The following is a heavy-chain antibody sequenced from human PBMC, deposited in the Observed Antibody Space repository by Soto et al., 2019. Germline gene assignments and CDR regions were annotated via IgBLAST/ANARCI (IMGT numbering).Heavy chain of an antibody. CDR1: GFTFSSYS. Sequence: EVQLVESGGGPVKPGGSLRLSCAASGFTFSSYSMNWVRQAPGKGLEWVSSISSSSSYIYYADSVKGRFTISRDNAKNSLYLQMNSLRAEDTAVYYCARARGRAVAGTGFDYWGQGTLVTVSS. CDR3: ARARGRAVAGTGFDY. CDR2: ISSSSSYI. D-gene: IGHD6-19*01. J-gene: IGHJ4*02. V-gene: IGHV3-21*01.